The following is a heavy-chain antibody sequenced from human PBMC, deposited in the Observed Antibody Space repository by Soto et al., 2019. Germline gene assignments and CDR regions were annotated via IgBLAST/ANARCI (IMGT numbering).Heavy chain of an antibody. Sequence: ASVKVSCKASGYTLTGYYMHWVRQAPGQGLEWMGWINPNSGGTNYAQKFQGWVTMTRDTSISTAYMELSRLRSDDTAVYYCARARFGKSSSSYYYYGMDVWGQGTTVTVSS. CDR1: GYTLTGYY. J-gene: IGHJ6*02. V-gene: IGHV1-2*04. CDR2: INPNSGGT. D-gene: IGHD6-6*01. CDR3: ARARFGKSSSSYYYYGMDV.